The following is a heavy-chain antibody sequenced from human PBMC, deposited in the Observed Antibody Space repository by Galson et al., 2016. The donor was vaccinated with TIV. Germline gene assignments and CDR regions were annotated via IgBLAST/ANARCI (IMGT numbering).Heavy chain of an antibody. V-gene: IGHV4-31*03. D-gene: IGHD1-26*01. CDR3: ARWADSGSYYQYFHH. J-gene: IGHJ1*01. CDR2: IYNSGST. Sequence: TLSLTCTVSGGSINSGGFYRTWIRQHPGKGLEWIGYIYNSGSTSYKPSLKSRVTISVDTSTNQFSLILSSVTDADTAVYYCARWADSGSYYQYFHHWGQGTLVTVSS. CDR1: GGSINSGGFY.